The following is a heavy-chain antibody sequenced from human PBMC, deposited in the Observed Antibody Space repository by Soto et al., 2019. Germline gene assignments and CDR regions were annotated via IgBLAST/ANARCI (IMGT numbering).Heavy chain of an antibody. CDR1: GGSISSYY. V-gene: IGHV4-59*01. D-gene: IGHD3-10*01. Sequence: SETLSLTCTVSGGSISSYYWSWIRQPPGKGLEWIGYIYYSGSTNYNPSLKSRVTISVDTSKNQFSLKLSSVTAADTAVYYLERSAFRGVIKNFTYGARGTWVPSSS. J-gene: IGHJ4*02. CDR3: ERSAFRGVIKNFTY. CDR2: IYYSGST.